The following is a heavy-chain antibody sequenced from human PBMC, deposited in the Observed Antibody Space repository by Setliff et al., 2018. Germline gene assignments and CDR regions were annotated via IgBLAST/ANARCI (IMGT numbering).Heavy chain of an antibody. CDR1: GGSISSSSYY. CDR3: ARDLIPVTYYYDSSGYSGAFDI. J-gene: IGHJ3*02. Sequence: PSETLSLTCTVSGGSISSSSYYWGWIRQPPGKGLEWIGSIYYSGSTYYNPSLKSRVTISVDTSKNQLSLKLSSVTAADTAVYYCARDLIPVTYYYDSSGYSGAFDIWGQGTMVTVSS. D-gene: IGHD3-22*01. V-gene: IGHV4-39*07. CDR2: IYYSGST.